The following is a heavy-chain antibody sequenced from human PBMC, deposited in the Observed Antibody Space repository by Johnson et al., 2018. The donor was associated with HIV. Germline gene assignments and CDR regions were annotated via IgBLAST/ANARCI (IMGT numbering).Heavy chain of an antibody. J-gene: IGHJ3*01. CDR2: ISYDGSNK. D-gene: IGHD6-19*01. CDR1: AFTFRSYS. Sequence: QVQLVEFGGGVVQPGRSLRLSCAASAFTFRSYSMHWVRQAPGKGLEWVAVISYDGSNKYYAASVKGRFTISRDNSKNTLYLQMNSLRAEDTALYYCARDLRNSGWSNGFDVWGQGTMVTVSS. V-gene: IGHV3-30*14. CDR3: ARDLRNSGWSNGFDV.